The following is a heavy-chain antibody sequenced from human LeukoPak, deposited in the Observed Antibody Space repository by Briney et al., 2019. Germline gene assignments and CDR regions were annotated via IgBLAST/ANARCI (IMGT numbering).Heavy chain of an antibody. V-gene: IGHV4-59*08. Sequence: SETLFLTCTVSNGSISPYFWSWIRQPPGKGLEWIGYIYYSGSTKYNPSLKSRVTISLDTSKKQFSLKLSSVTAADTALYYCARRQTYFDYWGQGTLVTVSS. CDR1: NGSISPYF. CDR2: IYYSGST. CDR3: ARRQTYFDY. J-gene: IGHJ4*02.